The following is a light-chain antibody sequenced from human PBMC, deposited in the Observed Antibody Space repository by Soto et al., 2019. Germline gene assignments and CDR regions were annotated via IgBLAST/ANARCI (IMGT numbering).Light chain of an antibody. Sequence: EIVLTQSPGTLSVSPGERATLSCRASQTISSNNLAWYQQKPGQAPSLLIYGTSSRATGIPDRFSGSGSGTVFTLTISRLEPDDSAIYYCQQYGSWTFGQGTKVEL. CDR2: GTS. V-gene: IGKV3-20*01. CDR3: QQYGSWT. CDR1: QTISSNN. J-gene: IGKJ1*01.